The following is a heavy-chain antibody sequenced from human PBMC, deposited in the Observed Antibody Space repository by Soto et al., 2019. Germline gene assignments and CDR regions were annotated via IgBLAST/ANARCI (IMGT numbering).Heavy chain of an antibody. J-gene: IGHJ4*02. CDR3: ARDEAVADTSEY. V-gene: IGHV4-30-4*01. CDR1: GGSISSGDYY. Sequence: SETLSLTCTVSGGSISSGDYYWCWIRQPTGKGLEWIGYLYYSGSTYYNPSLQSRVTISVDTSKNQFSLKLSSVTAADTAVYYCARDEAVADTSEYWGQGTLVTFSS. D-gene: IGHD6-19*01. CDR2: LYYSGST.